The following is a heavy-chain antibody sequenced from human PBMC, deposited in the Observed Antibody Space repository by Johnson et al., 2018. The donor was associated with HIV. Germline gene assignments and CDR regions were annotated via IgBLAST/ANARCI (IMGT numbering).Heavy chain of an antibody. V-gene: IGHV3-33*06. CDR1: GFTFSNYG. J-gene: IGHJ3*02. CDR2: IWYAGSNT. D-gene: IGHD3-22*01. CDR3: AKGRSMYYYDSSGWGGAFDI. Sequence: QVQLVESGGGVVQPGRSLRLSCAASGFTFSNYGMHWVRQAPGTGPEWVAVIWYAGSNTYYADSVKGRFTLSSDHSKHTRYLQRHSLRAEDTVVYYCAKGRSMYYYDSSGWGGAFDIWGQGTMVTVSS.